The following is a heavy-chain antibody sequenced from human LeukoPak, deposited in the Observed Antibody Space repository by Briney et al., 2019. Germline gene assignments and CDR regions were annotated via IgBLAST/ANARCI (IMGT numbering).Heavy chain of an antibody. Sequence: GGSLRLSCAASGFTFSSYGMHWVRQAPGKGLEWVAVISYDGSNKYYADSVKGRFTISRDNSKNTLYLQMNSLRAEDTAVYYCAKDTAMGNYYYYMDVWGKGTTVTVSS. D-gene: IGHD5-18*01. CDR2: ISYDGSNK. J-gene: IGHJ6*03. CDR1: GFTFSSYG. CDR3: AKDTAMGNYYYYMDV. V-gene: IGHV3-30*18.